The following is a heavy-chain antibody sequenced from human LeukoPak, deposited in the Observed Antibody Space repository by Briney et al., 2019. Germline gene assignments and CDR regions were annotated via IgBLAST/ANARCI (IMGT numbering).Heavy chain of an antibody. CDR3: AKGAQDFGDSTTDY. J-gene: IGHJ4*02. D-gene: IGHD4-17*01. CDR1: GFTFSNYA. V-gene: IGHV3-23*01. Sequence: GGSLRLSCAASGFTFSNYAMSRFRQAPGKGLEWVSVVSGSGGRTYYADSVKGRFTISRDNSKNTLFLQMNSLRVEDTAVYYCAKGAQDFGDSTTDYWGQGTLVTVSS. CDR2: VSGSGGRT.